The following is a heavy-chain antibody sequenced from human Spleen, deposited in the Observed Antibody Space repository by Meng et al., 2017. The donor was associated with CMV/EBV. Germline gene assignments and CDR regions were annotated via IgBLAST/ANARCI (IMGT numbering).Heavy chain of an antibody. J-gene: IGHJ4*02. CDR1: SFSGHY. Sequence: SFSGHYWSLIRQPPGKGLEWIGEINHSGSTNYSPSLKSRLTIPVDASNNQFSLTLTSVTAADTAVYYCARGSWVYSDDDETTGLDYWGPGTLVTVSS. D-gene: IGHD5-12*01. V-gene: IGHV4-34*01. CDR3: ARGSWVYSDDDETTGLDY. CDR2: INHSGST.